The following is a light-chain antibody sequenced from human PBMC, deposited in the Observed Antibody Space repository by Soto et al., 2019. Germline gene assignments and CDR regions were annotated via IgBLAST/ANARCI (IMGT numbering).Light chain of an antibody. CDR2: DSN. V-gene: IGLV1-40*01. J-gene: IGLJ1*01. CDR3: QSYGTSLSGLYV. Sequence: QSVLTQPPSVSGAPGQRVTISCTGTSSNIGAGQDVHWYRQLPGAAPKFLISDSNNRASGVADRFSVSKSGASASLAITGLRAEDEGDYFCQSYGTSLSGLYVFGTGTKLTVL. CDR1: SSNIGAGQD.